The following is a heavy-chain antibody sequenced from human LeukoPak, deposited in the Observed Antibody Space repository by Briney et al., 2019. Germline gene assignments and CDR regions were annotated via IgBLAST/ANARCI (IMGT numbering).Heavy chain of an antibody. CDR1: GYTFTGYY. CDR2: IIPIFGTA. CDR3: ASGGRYGFDP. V-gene: IGHV1-69*13. Sequence: SVKVSCKASGYTFTGYYMHWVRQAPGQGLEWMGGIIPIFGTANYAQKFQGRVTITADESTSTAYMELSSLRSEDTAVYYCASGGRYGFDPWGQGTLVTVSS. J-gene: IGHJ5*02. D-gene: IGHD3-10*01.